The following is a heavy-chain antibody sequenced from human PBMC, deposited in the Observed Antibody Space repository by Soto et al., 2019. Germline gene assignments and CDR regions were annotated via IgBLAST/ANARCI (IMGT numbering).Heavy chain of an antibody. CDR1: GFTFSSYA. Sequence: GGSLRLSCAASGFTFSSYAMSWVRQAPGKGLEWVSAISGSGGSTYYADSVKGRFTISRDNSKNTLYLQMNSLRAEDTAVYYCAKAGDCSSTSCYEDYWGQGTLVTVSS. V-gene: IGHV3-23*01. J-gene: IGHJ4*02. CDR2: ISGSGGST. D-gene: IGHD2-2*01. CDR3: AKAGDCSSTSCYEDY.